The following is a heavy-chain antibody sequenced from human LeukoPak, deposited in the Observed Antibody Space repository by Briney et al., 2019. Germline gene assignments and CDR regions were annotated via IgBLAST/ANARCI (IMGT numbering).Heavy chain of an antibody. D-gene: IGHD1-14*01. CDR1: GGSISSYY. V-gene: IGHV4-59*01. CDR3: AAMRYGRDYYYGMDV. Sequence: SETLSLTYTVSGGSISSYYWSWIRQPPGKGLEWIGYISHSGSTDSNPSLKSRVTISLDTSKNQFSLKLTPVTAADTAVYYCAAMRYGRDYYYGMDVWGQGTTVTVSS. J-gene: IGHJ6*02. CDR2: ISHSGST.